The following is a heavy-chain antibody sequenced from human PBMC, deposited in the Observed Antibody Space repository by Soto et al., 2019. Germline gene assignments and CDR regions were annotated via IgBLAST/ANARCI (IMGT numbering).Heavy chain of an antibody. J-gene: IGHJ5*02. CDR3: AKVGYYDSSGHNWFDP. D-gene: IGHD3-22*01. V-gene: IGHV3-23*01. Sequence: GGSLRLSCAVSGFTFSSYVMSWVRQAPGKGLEWVSAISGSGGSTYYADSVKGRFTISRDNSKNTLYLQMNSLGADDTAVYYCAKVGYYDSSGHNWFDPWGQGTLVTVSS. CDR1: GFTFSSYV. CDR2: ISGSGGST.